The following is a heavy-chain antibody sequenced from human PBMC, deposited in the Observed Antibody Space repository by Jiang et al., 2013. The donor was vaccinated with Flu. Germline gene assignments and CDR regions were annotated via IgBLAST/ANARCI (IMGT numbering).Heavy chain of an antibody. CDR1: GGSINSPY. Sequence: SGPGLVKPSETLSLTCTVSGGSINSPYWSWIRQPPGKGLEWIGYISYSGTTNYNPSLKSRVTISIDTSKNQFSLKLTSVTTADTAFYYCARGYYDSSGYSNPFDLWGQGTLVTVSS. CDR3: ARGYYDSSGYSNPFDL. J-gene: IGHJ4*02. V-gene: IGHV4-59*11. CDR2: ISYSGTT. D-gene: IGHD3-22*01.